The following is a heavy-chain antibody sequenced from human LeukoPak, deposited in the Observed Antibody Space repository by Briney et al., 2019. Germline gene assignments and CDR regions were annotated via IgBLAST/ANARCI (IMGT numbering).Heavy chain of an antibody. V-gene: IGHV3-15*01. Sequence: GGSLRLSCVVSGLSFDNAWMSWVRQAPGKGLEWVGRIKSKNVGETTEYAAPVQGRFTISRDDPRNTVYLQMSSLKTEDTGVYYCTTGPGNSGYWGQGTLVTVSS. CDR1: GLSFDNAW. D-gene: IGHD4-23*01. CDR3: TTGPGNSGY. CDR2: IKSKNVGETT. J-gene: IGHJ4*02.